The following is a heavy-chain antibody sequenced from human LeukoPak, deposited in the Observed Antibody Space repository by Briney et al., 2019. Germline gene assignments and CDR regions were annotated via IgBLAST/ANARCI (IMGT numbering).Heavy chain of an antibody. CDR1: GYTFTSYA. D-gene: IGHD5-12*01. V-gene: IGHV7-4-1*02. Sequence: ASVKVSCKASGYTFTSYAMNWVRQAPGHGLEWMGWINTNTGNPTYAQSFRGRFVFSLDTSVSTAYLQISSLKAEDTAVYYCARGGDSGYITFDYWGQGSLVTVSS. CDR3: ARGGDSGYITFDY. J-gene: IGHJ4*02. CDR2: INTNTGNP.